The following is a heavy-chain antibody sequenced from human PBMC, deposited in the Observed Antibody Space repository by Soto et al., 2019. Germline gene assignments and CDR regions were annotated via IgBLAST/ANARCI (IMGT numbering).Heavy chain of an antibody. CDR2: INGYNGNA. CDR3: ARVGSWPYYYYGMDV. CDR1: GYTFTSYG. V-gene: IGHV1-18*04. Sequence: QVQLVQSGVEVKKPGASVRVSCKASGYTFTSYGITWVRQAPGQGLEWMGWINGYNGNADYAQNFRARVTMTTDTSTSTAYMELRSLRFDDTAVYYCARVGSWPYYYYGMDVWGQGTTVTVSS. J-gene: IGHJ6*02. D-gene: IGHD3-16*01.